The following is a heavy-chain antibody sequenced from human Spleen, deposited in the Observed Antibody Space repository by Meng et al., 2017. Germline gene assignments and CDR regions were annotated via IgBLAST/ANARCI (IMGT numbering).Heavy chain of an antibody. CDR1: GFTFSSYS. D-gene: IGHD3-10*01. CDR2: ISSSSSYI. CDR3: ARDKFGFDYPCAFDI. V-gene: IGHV3-21*01. Sequence: GESLKISCAASGFTFSSYSMNWVRQAPGKGLEWVSSISSSSSYIYYADSVKGRFTISRDNAKNSLYLQMNSLRAEDTAVYYCARDKFGFDYPCAFDIWGQGTMVTVSS. J-gene: IGHJ3*02.